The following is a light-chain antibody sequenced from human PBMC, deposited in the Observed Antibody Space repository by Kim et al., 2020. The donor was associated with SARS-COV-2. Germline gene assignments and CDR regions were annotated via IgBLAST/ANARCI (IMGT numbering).Light chain of an antibody. CDR2: KAS. Sequence: DIQMTQSPSILSASVGDRVTITCRASQSISSCLDWYQQKPGKAPKLLISKASDLEGGVPSRFSGRGSGTEFTLTINTLQPDDFATYSGLQYDSHPYTFGQGTKLEI. J-gene: IGKJ2*01. CDR1: QSISSC. CDR3: LQYDSHPYT. V-gene: IGKV1-5*03.